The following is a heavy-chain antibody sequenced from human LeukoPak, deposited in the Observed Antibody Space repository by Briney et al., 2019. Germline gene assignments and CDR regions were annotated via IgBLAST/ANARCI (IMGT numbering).Heavy chain of an antibody. V-gene: IGHV4-34*01. J-gene: IGHJ6*03. D-gene: IGHD4-11*01. CDR1: VGSFSGYS. Sequence: SETLSLTCAVYVGSFSGYSWTWIRQPLGKGLEWIGEINHSGNTKYNPSLKSRVTISVDTSKNQFSLKMRSVTAADTAVYYCARGLTTWGLYYYYYMDVWGKGTPVTVSS. CDR2: INHSGNT. CDR3: ARGLTTWGLYYYYYMDV.